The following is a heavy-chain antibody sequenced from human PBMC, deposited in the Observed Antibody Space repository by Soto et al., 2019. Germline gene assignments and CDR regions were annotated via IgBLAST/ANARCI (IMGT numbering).Heavy chain of an antibody. J-gene: IGHJ4*02. Sequence: GGSLRLSCAASGFTFSTYSMNWVRQAPGKGLEWVSYISSSSSTIFYADSVRGRFTVSKDNPKSSVFLQMDSLRADDTAIYYCASELSTLIRAYNWGQGTLVTVSS. CDR1: GFTFSTYS. V-gene: IGHV3-48*04. CDR2: ISSSSSTI. D-gene: IGHD2-15*01. CDR3: ASELSTLIRAYN.